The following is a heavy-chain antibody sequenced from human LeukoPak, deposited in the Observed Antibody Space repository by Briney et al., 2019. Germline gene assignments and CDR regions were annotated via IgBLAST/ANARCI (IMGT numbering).Heavy chain of an antibody. CDR3: ARVTRWAGLDF. CDR2: NYYSGST. Sequence: PSQTLSLTCNVSGGSISSGDKYWSWIRQPPGKGLEWIGYNYYSGSTYSNTSLQSRLTISVDTSENQFSLHLTSVTAADTAVYFCARVTRWAGLDFWGKGTLVTVSS. D-gene: IGHD2-21*02. V-gene: IGHV4-30-4*01. J-gene: IGHJ4*02. CDR1: GGSISSGDKY.